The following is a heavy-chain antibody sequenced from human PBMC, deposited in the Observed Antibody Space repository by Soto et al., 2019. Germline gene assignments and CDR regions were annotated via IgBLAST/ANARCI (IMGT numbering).Heavy chain of an antibody. V-gene: IGHV4-31*03. CDR2: IYHSSTT. D-gene: IGHD2-2*01. CDR1: GGSISSGGYY. J-gene: IGHJ5*02. CDR3: ARVRGIQLLGGFDP. Sequence: QVQLQETGPGLVKPSQTLSLTCTVSGGSISSGGYYWSWIRQHPGTGLEWIGYIYHSSTTYYNPSLKSRVTISVDTSTNQFSLKLTSLTAADTAVYYCARVRGIQLLGGFDPWGQGTLVTVSS.